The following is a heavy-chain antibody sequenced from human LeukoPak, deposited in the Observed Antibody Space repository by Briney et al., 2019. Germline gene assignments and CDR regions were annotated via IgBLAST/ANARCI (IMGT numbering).Heavy chain of an antibody. Sequence: GASVKVSCKASGYTFTSYGISWVRQAPGQGLEWMGWISAYNGNTNYAQKLQGRVTMTTDTSTSTAYMELRSLRSDDTAVFYCARNLRKYYDSSGPGDYWGQGTLVTVSS. V-gene: IGHV1-18*01. D-gene: IGHD3-22*01. J-gene: IGHJ4*02. CDR2: ISAYNGNT. CDR3: ARNLRKYYDSSGPGDY. CDR1: GYTFTSYG.